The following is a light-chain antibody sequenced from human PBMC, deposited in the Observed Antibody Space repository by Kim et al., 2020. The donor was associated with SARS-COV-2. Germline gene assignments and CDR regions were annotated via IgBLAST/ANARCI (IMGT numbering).Light chain of an antibody. J-gene: IGLJ2*01. CDR2: DVT. CDR1: GSDVGGYSP. V-gene: IGLV2-14*04. Sequence: GLSVTLACTGSGSDVGGYSPVSWHQQYPGKPTKIMIYDVTKRPSGVSNRFSCSKSGNTASLTISGLQAEDEADYYCSSYTSTNTLVFGGGTQLTVL. CDR3: SSYTSTNTLV.